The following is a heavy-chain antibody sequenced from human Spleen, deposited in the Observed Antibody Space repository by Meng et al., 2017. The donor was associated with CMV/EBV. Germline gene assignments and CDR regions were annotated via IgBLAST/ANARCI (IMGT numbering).Heavy chain of an antibody. CDR2: IYWNDDK. CDR1: GFSLSTSGVG. J-gene: IGHJ4*02. Sequence: SGPTLMKPTQTLTLTCTFSGFSLSTSGVGVGWIRQPPGKALEWLALIYWNDDKRYSPSLKSRLTITKDTSKNQVVLTMTNMDPVDTATYYCAHTDCSSTSCYELDFDYWGQGTVVTVSS. V-gene: IGHV2-5*01. D-gene: IGHD2-2*01. CDR3: AHTDCSSTSCYELDFDY.